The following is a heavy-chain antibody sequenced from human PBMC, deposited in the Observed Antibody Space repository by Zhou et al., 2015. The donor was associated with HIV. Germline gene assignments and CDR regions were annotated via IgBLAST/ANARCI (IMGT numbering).Heavy chain of an antibody. CDR1: GGTFGNHG. CDR2: IIPIFGTA. Sequence: QVQLVQSGAEVRKPGSSVKVSCKASGGTFGNHGISWVRQAPGQGLEWMGGIIPIFGTANYAQKFQGRVTITADKSTSTAYMDLSSLRSEDTAVYYCARAPAALLGGMDVWGQGTTVTVSS. V-gene: IGHV1-69*06. D-gene: IGHD2-2*01. CDR3: ARAPAALLGGMDV. J-gene: IGHJ6*02.